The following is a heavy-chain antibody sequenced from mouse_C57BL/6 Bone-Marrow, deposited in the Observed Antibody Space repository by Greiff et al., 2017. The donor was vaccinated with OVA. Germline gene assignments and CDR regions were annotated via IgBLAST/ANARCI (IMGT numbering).Heavy chain of an antibody. CDR3: ARSNYGSSYWYFDV. Sequence: VQLQQSGAELVKPGASVKMSCKASGYTFTSYWITWVKQRPGQGLEWIGDIYPGSGSTNYNGKFKSKATLTVDTSSSTAYMQLSSLTSEDSAVYYCARSNYGSSYWYFDVWGTGTTVTVSS. V-gene: IGHV1-55*01. CDR1: GYTFTSYW. D-gene: IGHD1-1*01. CDR2: IYPGSGST. J-gene: IGHJ1*03.